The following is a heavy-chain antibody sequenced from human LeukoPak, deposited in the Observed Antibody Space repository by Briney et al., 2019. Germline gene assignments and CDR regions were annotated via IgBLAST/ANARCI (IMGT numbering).Heavy chain of an antibody. J-gene: IGHJ5*02. CDR2: INPNSGGT. Sequence: GASVKVSCKASGYTFTGYYMHWVRQAPGQGLEWMGWINPNSGGTNYAQKFQGRVTMTRDTSISTAYMELSRLRSDDTAVYYCARDGTLLCIWYQLPPFDPWGQGTLVTVSS. CDR1: GYTFTGYY. D-gene: IGHD2-2*01. V-gene: IGHV1-2*02. CDR3: ARDGTLLCIWYQLPPFDP.